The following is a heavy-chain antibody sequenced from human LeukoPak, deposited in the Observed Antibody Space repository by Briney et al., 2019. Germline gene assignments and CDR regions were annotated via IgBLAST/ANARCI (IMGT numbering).Heavy chain of an antibody. V-gene: IGHV4-59*08. CDR2: IYYTGRT. CDR1: GGSISSYY. D-gene: IGHD3-9*01. CDR3: ARSRNFDWLVDS. Sequence: SETLSLTCTVSGGSISSYYWSWVRQPPGKGLEWIGYIYYTGRTSYNPSLKSRVTISVDAPKNQFSLRLSSVTAADTAVYYCARSRNFDWLVDSWGQGTLVTVSS. J-gene: IGHJ4*02.